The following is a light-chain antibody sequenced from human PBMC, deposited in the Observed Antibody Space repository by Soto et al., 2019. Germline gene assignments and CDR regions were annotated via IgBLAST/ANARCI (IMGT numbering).Light chain of an antibody. CDR1: NSDLGRYNL. J-gene: IGLJ1*01. CDR2: EGT. V-gene: IGLV2-23*01. CDR3: CAYAGDYMFV. Sequence: QSALTQPASVSGSPGQSITIACTGTNSDLGRYNLVSWFQQHPGKVPKVMSYEGTKRHSGVSDRFSGSKSDNTASLTISGLPAEDEGDYYCCAYAGDYMFVFGTGTKVTVL.